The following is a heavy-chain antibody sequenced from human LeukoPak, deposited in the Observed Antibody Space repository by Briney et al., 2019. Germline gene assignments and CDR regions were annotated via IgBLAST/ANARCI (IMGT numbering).Heavy chain of an antibody. J-gene: IGHJ4*02. D-gene: IGHD1-20*01. CDR1: GGTFSSYA. V-gene: IGHV1-69*04. Sequence: GSSAKVSCKASGGTFSSYAISWVRQAPGQGLEWMGRIIPILGIANYAQKFQGRVTITADKSTSTAYMELSSLRSEDTAVYYCARDTPSITGTSSDWGQGTLVTVSS. CDR2: IIPILGIA. CDR3: ARDTPSITGTSSD.